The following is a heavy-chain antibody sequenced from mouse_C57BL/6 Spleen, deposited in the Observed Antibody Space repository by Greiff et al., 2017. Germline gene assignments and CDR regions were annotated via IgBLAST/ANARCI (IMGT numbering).Heavy chain of an antibody. J-gene: IGHJ3*01. Sequence: QVQLQQPGAELVKPGASVKLSCKASGYTFTSYWMHWVKQRPGQGLEWIGMIHPNSGSTNYNEKFKSKATLTVDKSSSTAYMHLSSLASEDSAVYYCARRGYDYSWFAYWGQGTLVTVSA. CDR2: IHPNSGST. CDR3: ARRGYDYSWFAY. D-gene: IGHD2-4*01. CDR1: GYTFTSYW. V-gene: IGHV1-64*01.